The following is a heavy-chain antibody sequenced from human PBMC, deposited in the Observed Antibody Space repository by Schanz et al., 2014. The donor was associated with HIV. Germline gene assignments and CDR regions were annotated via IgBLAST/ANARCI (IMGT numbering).Heavy chain of an antibody. V-gene: IGHV3-21*04. CDR2: ISSSSSYT. Sequence: DVQLVESGGGVVRPGGSLRLSCAASGFTFRHYGMSWVRQGPGKGLEWVSSISSSSSYTYYADSVKGRFAISRDNAKNSLFLQMNSLRAEDTAVYYCAKDRFEHFYYSSGPYDYFDYWGQGTLVTVSS. CDR3: AKDRFEHFYYSSGPYDYFDY. D-gene: IGHD3-22*01. J-gene: IGHJ4*02. CDR1: GFTFRHYG.